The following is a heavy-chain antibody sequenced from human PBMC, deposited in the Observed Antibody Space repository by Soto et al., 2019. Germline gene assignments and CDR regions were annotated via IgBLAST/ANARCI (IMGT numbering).Heavy chain of an antibody. CDR2: ISPYTGYT. Sequence: ASVKVSCKASGYTCTSYGISWVRQAPGQGLEWMGWISPYTGYTNYAQSLQGRLTLTIATSTRTAYMELRSLRSDDTALYYCTKDQSAAGTVDYWGQGTLVTVSS. CDR1: GYTCTSYG. D-gene: IGHD6-13*01. CDR3: TKDQSAAGTVDY. V-gene: IGHV1-18*04. J-gene: IGHJ4*02.